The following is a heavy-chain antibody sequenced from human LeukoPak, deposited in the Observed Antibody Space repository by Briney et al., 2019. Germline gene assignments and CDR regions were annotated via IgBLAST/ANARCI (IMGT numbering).Heavy chain of an antibody. V-gene: IGHV1-18*01. Sequence: ASVKVSCKASGYTFTSYGISWVRQAPGQGLEWMGWISAYNGNTNYAQKLQGRVTMTTDTSTSTAYMELRSLRSDDTAVYYCARDGARNYYYYHMDVWGKGTTVTVSS. D-gene: IGHD3-16*01. J-gene: IGHJ6*03. CDR2: ISAYNGNT. CDR1: GYTFTSYG. CDR3: ARDGARNYYYYHMDV.